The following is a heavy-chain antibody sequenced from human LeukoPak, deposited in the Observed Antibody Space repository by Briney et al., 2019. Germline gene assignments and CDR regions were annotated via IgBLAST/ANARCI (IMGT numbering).Heavy chain of an antibody. CDR3: ARALLTRPRSGYYYYGMDV. CDR1: GFTFSSYE. V-gene: IGHV3-48*03. Sequence: GGSLRLSCAASGFTFSSYEMNWVRQAPGKGLEWVSYISSSGSTIYYADSVKGRFTISRDNAKNSLYLQMNSLRAEDTAVYYCARALLTRPRSGYYYYGMDVWGQGTMVTVSS. D-gene: IGHD3-10*01. J-gene: IGHJ6*02. CDR2: ISSSGSTI.